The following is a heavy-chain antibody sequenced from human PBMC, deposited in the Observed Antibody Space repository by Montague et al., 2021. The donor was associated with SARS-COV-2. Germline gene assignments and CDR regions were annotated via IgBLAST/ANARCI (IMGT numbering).Heavy chain of an antibody. J-gene: IGHJ3*02. CDR1: GGSFSSYY. CDR2: INHSGST. Sequence: SETLSLTCAVSGGSFSSYYWSWIRQPPGKGLEWIGYINHSGSTNYNPSLKSRVTISVDTSKNQFSLKLSSVTAADTAVYYCARGSGWMANALDIWGQGTMVTVSS. V-gene: IGHV4-34*01. CDR3: ARGSGWMANALDI. D-gene: IGHD6-19*01.